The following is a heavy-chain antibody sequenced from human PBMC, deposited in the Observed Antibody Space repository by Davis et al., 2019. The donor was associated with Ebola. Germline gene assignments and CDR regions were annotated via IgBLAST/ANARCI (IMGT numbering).Heavy chain of an antibody. CDR2: IMPKSGTT. Sequence: ASVKVSCKASGYTFIGYFMHWVRQAPGQGLEWMGRIMPKSGTTTYAQKFQGRVTMTRDTSINTVYMELSRLRPDDTAVYYCTLRATWGQGILVTVSS. D-gene: IGHD2/OR15-2a*01. CDR3: TLRAT. CDR1: GYTFIGYF. V-gene: IGHV1-2*06. J-gene: IGHJ5*02.